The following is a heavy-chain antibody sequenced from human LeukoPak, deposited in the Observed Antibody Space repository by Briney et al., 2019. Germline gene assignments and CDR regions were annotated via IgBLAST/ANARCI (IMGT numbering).Heavy chain of an antibody. J-gene: IGHJ4*02. CDR1: GGSISSSRYH. D-gene: IGHD6-13*01. Sequence: SETLSLTCTVSGGSISSSRYHWGWIRQPPGKGLEWIGSIYYSGSTYYNPSLKSRVTVSVDTSKNQFSLKLSSVTAADTAVYYCARGIPRIATTGSFGDDYWGQGTLVTVSS. CDR2: IYYSGST. CDR3: ARGIPRIATTGSFGDDY. V-gene: IGHV4-39*01.